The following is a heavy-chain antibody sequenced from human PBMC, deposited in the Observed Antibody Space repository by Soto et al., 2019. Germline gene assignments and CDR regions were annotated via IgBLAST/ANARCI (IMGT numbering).Heavy chain of an antibody. V-gene: IGHV4-34*01. Sequence: SETLSLTCAVYGGPFSGYYWSWIRQPPGKGLEWIGEINHSGSTNYNPSLKSRVTISVDTSKNQFSLKLSSVTAADTAVYYCARGRGIGGRLEYFQHWGQGTLVTVSS. CDR2: INHSGST. D-gene: IGHD2-15*01. CDR1: GGPFSGYY. J-gene: IGHJ1*01. CDR3: ARGRGIGGRLEYFQH.